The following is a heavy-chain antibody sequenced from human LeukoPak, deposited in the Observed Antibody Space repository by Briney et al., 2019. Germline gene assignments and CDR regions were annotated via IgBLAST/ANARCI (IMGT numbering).Heavy chain of an antibody. CDR1: GYTFTGYY. Sequence: ASVKVSCKASGYTFTGYYIHWVRQAPGQGLEWMGWISPNSGGTSYAQKFQGRVTMTRDTSTSTVYMELSSLRSEDTAVYYCARDYPVYDSSGYNYYYYMDVWGKGTTVTVSS. CDR2: ISPNSGGT. J-gene: IGHJ6*03. D-gene: IGHD3-22*01. CDR3: ARDYPVYDSSGYNYYYYMDV. V-gene: IGHV1-2*02.